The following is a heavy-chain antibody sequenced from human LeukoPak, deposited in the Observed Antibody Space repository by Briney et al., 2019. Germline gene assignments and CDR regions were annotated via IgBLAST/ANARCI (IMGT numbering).Heavy chain of an antibody. CDR1: GYTFTSYG. V-gene: IGHV1-18*01. J-gene: IGHJ4*02. D-gene: IGHD4-11*01. CDR2: ISAYNGNT. Sequence: ASVTASCTASGYTFTSYGISWVRQAPGQGLEWMGWISAYNGNTNYAQKFQGRVTMTRDTSISTAYMELSRLRSDDTAVYYCASVTTVTNAEWDYWGQGTLVTVSS. CDR3: ASVTTVTNAEWDY.